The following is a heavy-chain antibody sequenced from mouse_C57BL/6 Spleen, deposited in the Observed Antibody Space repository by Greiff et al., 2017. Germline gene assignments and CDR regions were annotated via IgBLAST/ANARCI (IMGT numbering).Heavy chain of an antibody. D-gene: IGHD1-1*01. CDR3: ATQGTTGVPAWFAY. CDR1: GYAFSSSW. Sequence: QVQLQQSGPELVKPGASVKISCKASGYAFSSSWMNWVKQRPGKGLEWIGRLYPGDGDTNYNGKFKGKATLTADKSSSTAYMQLSSLTSEDSAVYFCATQGTTGVPAWFAYWGQGTLVTVSA. CDR2: LYPGDGDT. V-gene: IGHV1-82*01. J-gene: IGHJ3*01.